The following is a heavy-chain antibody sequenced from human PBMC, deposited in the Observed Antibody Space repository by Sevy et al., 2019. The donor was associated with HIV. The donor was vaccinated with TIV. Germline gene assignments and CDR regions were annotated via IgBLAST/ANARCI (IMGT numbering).Heavy chain of an antibody. CDR2: IKQVGSET. V-gene: IGHV3-7*01. CDR3: VREGPYGENARDAFDL. CDR1: GFTFSTYW. D-gene: IGHD4-17*01. J-gene: IGHJ3*01. Sequence: GGSLRLSCAASGFTFSTYWMHWVRQAPGKGLEWVAKIKQVGSETYDLDSVKGRFTISRDNARISLYLQMNSLSPDDTAVFYCVREGPYGENARDAFDLWGQGTMVTVSS.